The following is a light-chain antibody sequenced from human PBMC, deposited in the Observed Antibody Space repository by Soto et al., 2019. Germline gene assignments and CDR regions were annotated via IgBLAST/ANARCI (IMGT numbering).Light chain of an antibody. CDR1: QSVISSY. V-gene: IGKV3-20*01. CDR3: QQYVTAPWT. J-gene: IGKJ1*01. Sequence: VVLTQSPGTLSLSPGEGATLSCRASQSVISSYLAWYQQKPGQPPRLLIYGASKRDTGIPDRFSGSGSGTDFALTISRLEPEDFAVYYCQQYVTAPWTFGQGTKVEIK. CDR2: GAS.